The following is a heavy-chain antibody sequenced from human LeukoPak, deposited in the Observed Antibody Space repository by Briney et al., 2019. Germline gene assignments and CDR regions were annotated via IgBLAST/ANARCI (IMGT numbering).Heavy chain of an antibody. CDR2: IYYSGST. D-gene: IGHD3-10*01. CDR3: ARVEGSWAFDI. Sequence: SQTLSLTCTVSGDSISSGGYYWNWIRQHPGKGLEWIGYIYYSGSTYYNPSLKRRVSMSVDTSKDHFSLKLSSVTAADTAVYYCARVEGSWAFDIWGQGTMVTVSS. J-gene: IGHJ3*02. CDR1: GDSISSGGYY. V-gene: IGHV4-31*03.